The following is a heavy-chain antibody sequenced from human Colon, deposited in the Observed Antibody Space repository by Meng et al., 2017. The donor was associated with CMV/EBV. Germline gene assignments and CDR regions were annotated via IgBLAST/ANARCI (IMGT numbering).Heavy chain of an antibody. Sequence: SGPTLVKPTQTLTLTCPFSGFSLSTIGLSVGWIRQPPGKALEWLALVYWNDDKRYSPSLKSRLTVTKDASKNQVILRLTNVDPLDSGTYYCAHGGSGYDFGAGGFDYWGPGTQVTVSS. CDR1: GFSLSTIGLS. D-gene: IGHD5-12*01. V-gene: IGHV2-5*01. J-gene: IGHJ4*02. CDR2: VYWNDDK. CDR3: AHGGSGYDFGAGGFDY.